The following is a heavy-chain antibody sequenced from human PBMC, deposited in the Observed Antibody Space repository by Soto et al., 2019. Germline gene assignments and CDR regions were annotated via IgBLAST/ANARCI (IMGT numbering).Heavy chain of an antibody. CDR3: ARGSVGQQLEYYGMDV. CDR1: GGTFSSYT. V-gene: IGHV1-69*02. J-gene: IGHJ6*02. D-gene: IGHD6-13*01. Sequence: QVQLVQSGAEVKKPGSSVKVSCKASGGTFSSYTISWVRQAPGQGLEWMGRIIPILGIANYAQKFQGRVTITADKSTSTAYMELSSLRSEDTAVYYCARGSVGQQLEYYGMDVWGQGTTLTVSS. CDR2: IIPILGIA.